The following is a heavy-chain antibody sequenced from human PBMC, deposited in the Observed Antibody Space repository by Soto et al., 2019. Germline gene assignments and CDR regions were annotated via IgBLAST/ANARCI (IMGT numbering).Heavy chain of an antibody. CDR2: ISSNGGST. J-gene: IGHJ4*02. D-gene: IGHD6-19*01. CDR1: GFTFSSYA. V-gene: IGHV3-64*01. Sequence: PGGSLRLSCAASGFTFSSYAMHWVRQAPGKGLEYVSAISSNGGSTYYANSVKGRFTISRDNSKNTLYLQMNSLRAEDTAVYYCARGSESSGWPGLYYFDYWGQGTLVTVSS. CDR3: ARGSESSGWPGLYYFDY.